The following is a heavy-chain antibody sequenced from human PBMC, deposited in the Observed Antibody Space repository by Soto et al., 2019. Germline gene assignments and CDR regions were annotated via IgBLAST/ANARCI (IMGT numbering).Heavy chain of an antibody. CDR2: ISAYNGNT. V-gene: IGHV1-18*01. D-gene: IGHD6-13*01. CDR3: ARPYSSSWSHDSPAGFDI. Sequence: ASVKVSFKASGYTFTSYGISWVRQAPGQGLEWMGWISAYNGNTNYAQKLQGRVTMTTDTSTSTAYMELRSLRSDDTAVYYCARPYSSSWSHDSPAGFDIWGQGTMVTVSS. J-gene: IGHJ3*02. CDR1: GYTFTSYG.